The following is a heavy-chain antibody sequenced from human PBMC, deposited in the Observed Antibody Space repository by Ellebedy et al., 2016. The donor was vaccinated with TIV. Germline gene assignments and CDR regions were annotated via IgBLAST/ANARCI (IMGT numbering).Heavy chain of an antibody. CDR1: GGSFSGYY. Sequence: SETLSLTXAVYGGSFSGYYSSWIRQPPGKGLEWIGEINHSGSTNYNPSLKSRVTISVDTSKNQFSLKLSSVTAADTAVYYCASPTPGDYFDYWGQGTLVTVSS. CDR3: ASPTPGDYFDY. V-gene: IGHV4-34*01. J-gene: IGHJ4*02. CDR2: INHSGST. D-gene: IGHD2-15*01.